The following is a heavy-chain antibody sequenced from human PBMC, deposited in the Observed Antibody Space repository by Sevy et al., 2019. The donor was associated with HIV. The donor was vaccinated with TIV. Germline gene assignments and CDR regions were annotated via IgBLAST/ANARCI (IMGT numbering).Heavy chain of an antibody. Sequence: GGSLRLSCAASGFTFSSYSMNWVRQAPGKGLEWVSSISSSSSYIYYADSVKGRFTISRDNAKNSLYLQMNSLRAEDTAVYYRARDLITMVRGVIINSPSLSSMDVWGQGTTVTVSS. CDR3: ARDLITMVRGVIINSPSLSSMDV. J-gene: IGHJ6*02. CDR1: GFTFSSYS. V-gene: IGHV3-21*01. D-gene: IGHD3-10*01. CDR2: ISSSSSYI.